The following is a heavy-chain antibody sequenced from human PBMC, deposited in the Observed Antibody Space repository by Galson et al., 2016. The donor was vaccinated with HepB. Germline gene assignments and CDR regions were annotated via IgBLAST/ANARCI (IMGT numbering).Heavy chain of an antibody. D-gene: IGHD3-10*02. CDR2: ITKDGRIK. J-gene: IGHJ4*02. Sequence: SLRLSCAASGFIFSSYGMHWVRQAPGKGLEWVSVITKDGRIKNYAESEKGRFTISRDNSKNTLYLQMNTLRVEDTAVYYCAKEVGCSGSYLEYWGQGTLVIVSS. V-gene: IGHV3-30*18. CDR1: GFIFSSYG. CDR3: AKEVGCSGSYLEY.